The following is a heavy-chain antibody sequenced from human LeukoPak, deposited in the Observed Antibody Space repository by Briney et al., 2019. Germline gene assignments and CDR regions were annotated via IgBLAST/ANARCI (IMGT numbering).Heavy chain of an antibody. CDR3: AKEKGSMSRYYFDY. CDR1: GFTFSSYG. D-gene: IGHD3-10*01. J-gene: IGHJ4*02. Sequence: QPGRSLRLSCAESGFTFSSYGMHWVRQAPGKGLEWVAVIWYDGSNKYYADSVKGRFTISRDNSKNTLYLQMNSLRAEDTAVYYCAKEKGSMSRYYFDYWGQGTLVTVSS. CDR2: IWYDGSNK. V-gene: IGHV3-33*06.